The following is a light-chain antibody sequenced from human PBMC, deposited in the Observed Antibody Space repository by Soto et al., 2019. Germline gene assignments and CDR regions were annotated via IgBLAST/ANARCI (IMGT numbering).Light chain of an antibody. J-gene: IGKJ5*01. CDR1: QAITTN. V-gene: IGKV1-9*01. CDR3: QQLNNYPIT. CDR2: ASS. Sequence: IQLTQSPSSLSASVGDTATITCRVSQAITTNLAWYQQNPGKAPKLLISASSTLQSGVPSRFSGSGSGTDFTLTISSLQPEDFATYYCQQLNNYPITFGQGTKLEIK.